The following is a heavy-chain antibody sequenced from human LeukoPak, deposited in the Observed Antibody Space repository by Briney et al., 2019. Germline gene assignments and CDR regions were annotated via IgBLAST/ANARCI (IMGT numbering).Heavy chain of an antibody. CDR3: ARLARFGTVTTFRWFDP. V-gene: IGHV4-34*01. CDR1: GGSFSGYY. Sequence: SETLSLTCAVYGGSFSGYYWSWIRQPPGKGLEWIGEINHSGSTNYNPSLQRRVTIVVGTSKNQFSLKLSSVTAADTAVYYCARLARFGTVTTFRWFDPWGQGTLVTVSS. CDR2: INHSGST. D-gene: IGHD4-17*01. J-gene: IGHJ5*02.